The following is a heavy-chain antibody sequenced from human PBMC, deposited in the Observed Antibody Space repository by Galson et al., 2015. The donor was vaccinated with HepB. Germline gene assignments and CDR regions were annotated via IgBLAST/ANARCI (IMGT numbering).Heavy chain of an antibody. Sequence: SLRLSCAASGFPFSTYAISWVRQAPGKGLEWVSSISGSGDDTDYADSVKGRFTVSRDSSKNTLYLQMNSLRAEDTAVYYCATGGSGFYFCDYWGQGTLITVSS. CDR3: ATGGSGFYFCDY. CDR1: GFPFSTYA. CDR2: ISGSGDDT. D-gene: IGHD3-22*01. V-gene: IGHV3-23*01. J-gene: IGHJ4*02.